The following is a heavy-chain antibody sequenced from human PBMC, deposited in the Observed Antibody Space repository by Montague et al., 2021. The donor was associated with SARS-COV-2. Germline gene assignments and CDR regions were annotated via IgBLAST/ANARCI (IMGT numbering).Heavy chain of an antibody. D-gene: IGHD6-19*01. J-gene: IGHJ4*02. CDR3: ARRTSGWYFI. V-gene: IGHV4-39*01. CDR1: GGSISSSSYY. CDR2: IYYSGST. Sequence: SETLSLTCTVSGGSISSSSYYWGWIRQPPGKGLDWIGSIYYSGSTYYNPSLKSRVTISVDTSKNQFSLKLSSVTAADTAVYYCARRTSGWYFIWGQGTLVTVSS.